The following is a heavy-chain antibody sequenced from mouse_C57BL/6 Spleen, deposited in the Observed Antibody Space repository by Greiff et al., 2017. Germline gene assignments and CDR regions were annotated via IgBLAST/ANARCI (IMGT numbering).Heavy chain of an antibody. V-gene: IGHV1-64*01. CDR1: GYTFTSYW. J-gene: IGHJ4*01. Sequence: QVQLQQSGAELVKPGASVKLSCKASGYTFTSYWMHWVKQRPGQGLEWIGMIHPNSGSTNYNEKFKSKATLTVYKSSSTAYMQLSSLTSEDSAVYYCARGSLYALDYWGQGTSVTVSS. CDR2: IHPNSGST. D-gene: IGHD1-1*01. CDR3: ARGSLYALDY.